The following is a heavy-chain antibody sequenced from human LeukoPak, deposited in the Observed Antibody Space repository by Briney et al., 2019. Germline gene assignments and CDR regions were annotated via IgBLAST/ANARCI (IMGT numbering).Heavy chain of an antibody. CDR1: GFTFSSYA. Sequence: GGSLRLSCAASGFTFSSYAMHWVRQAPGKGLEWVAVISYDGSNKYYADSVKGRFTISRDNSKNTLYLQMNSLRAEDTAVYYCARDPAMDWNYEGGAFDYWGQGTLVTVSS. J-gene: IGHJ4*02. CDR3: ARDPAMDWNYEGGAFDY. CDR2: ISYDGSNK. D-gene: IGHD1-7*01. V-gene: IGHV3-30-3*01.